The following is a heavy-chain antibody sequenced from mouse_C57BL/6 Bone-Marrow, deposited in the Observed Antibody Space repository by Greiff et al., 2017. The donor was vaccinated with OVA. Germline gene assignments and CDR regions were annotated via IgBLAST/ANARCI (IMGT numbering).Heavy chain of an antibody. CDR3: AGLYDDAGKNY. CDR1: GYTFTSYG. CDR2: IYPRSGNT. J-gene: IGHJ2*01. D-gene: IGHD2-4*01. V-gene: IGHV1-81*01. Sequence: QVQLKESGAELARPGASVKLSCKASGYTFTSYGISWVKQRTGQGLEWIGEIYPRSGNTYYNEKFKGKATLTADKSSSTAYMELRILTSEASAVYFCAGLYDDAGKNYWGQGTTLTGSS.